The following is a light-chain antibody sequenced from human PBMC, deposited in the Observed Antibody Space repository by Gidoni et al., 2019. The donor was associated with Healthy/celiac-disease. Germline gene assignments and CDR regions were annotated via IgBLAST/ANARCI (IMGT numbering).Light chain of an antibody. CDR2: RNN. V-gene: IGLV1-47*01. Sequence: QSVLTQPTSASGTPGPRVTISCSGSSSNIGSNYVYWYQQLPGTAPKLLIYRNNQRHAGVPDPFSGSKSGTSASLAISGLRSEDEADYYCAAWDDSLSGWVFGGGTKLTVL. CDR3: AAWDDSLSGWV. J-gene: IGLJ3*02. CDR1: SSNIGSNY.